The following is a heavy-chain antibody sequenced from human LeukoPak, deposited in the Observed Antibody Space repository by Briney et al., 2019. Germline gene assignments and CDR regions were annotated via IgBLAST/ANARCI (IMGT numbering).Heavy chain of an antibody. CDR3: ARVTMVRGVIYFDY. D-gene: IGHD3-10*01. V-gene: IGHV3-30-3*01. J-gene: IGHJ4*02. CDR1: GFTFSSYA. Sequence: PGRSLRLSCAASGFTFSSYAMHWVRQAPGKGLEWVAVISYDGSNKYYADSVEGRFTISRDNSKNTLYLQMNSLRAEDTAVYYCARVTMVRGVIYFDYWGQGTLVTVSS. CDR2: ISYDGSNK.